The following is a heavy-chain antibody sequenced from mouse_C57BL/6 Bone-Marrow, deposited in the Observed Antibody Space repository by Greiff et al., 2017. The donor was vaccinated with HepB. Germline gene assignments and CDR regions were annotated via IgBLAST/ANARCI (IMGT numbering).Heavy chain of an antibody. V-gene: IGHV5-12*01. CDR3: ARKLSSWFAY. D-gene: IGHD4-1*01. J-gene: IGHJ3*01. CDR1: GFTFSDYY. CDR2: ISNGGGST. Sequence: EVKVVESGGGLVQPGGSLKLSCAASGFTFSDYYMYWVRQTPEKRLEWVAYISNGGGSTYYPDTVKGRFTISRDNAKNTLYLQMSRLKSEDTAMYYCARKLSSWFAYWGQGTLVTVSA.